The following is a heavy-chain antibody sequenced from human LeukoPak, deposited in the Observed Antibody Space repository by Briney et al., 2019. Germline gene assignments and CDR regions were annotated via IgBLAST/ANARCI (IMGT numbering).Heavy chain of an antibody. V-gene: IGHV3-33*01. D-gene: IGHD2-15*01. CDR3: ARDTGFCSGGSCYSGGFDP. J-gene: IGHJ5*02. Sequence: GGSLRLSCAASGVSFSSDGMHWVRQAPGKGLEWVAVTWYEGSKKYYVDSAQGRCTISRDNSKNTLYLQMNSLRAEDTAVYYCARDTGFCSGGSCYSGGFDPWGQGTLVTVSS. CDR2: TWYEGSKK. CDR1: GVSFSSDG.